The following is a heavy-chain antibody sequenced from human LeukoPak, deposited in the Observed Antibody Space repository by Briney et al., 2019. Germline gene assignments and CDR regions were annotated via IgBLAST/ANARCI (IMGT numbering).Heavy chain of an antibody. V-gene: IGHV1-2*02. CDR2: FNPNSGGT. CDR1: GYTLTDFY. J-gene: IGHJ4*02. CDR3: ARGYAYFDY. D-gene: IGHD2-2*01. Sequence: AASVKVSCKASGYTLTDFYVHWVRLAPGQGLEWMGWFNPNSGGTNYAQKFQGRVTMTGDTSSNTAYMELSRLTSDGTAVYYCARGYAYFDYWGQGSLVTVSS.